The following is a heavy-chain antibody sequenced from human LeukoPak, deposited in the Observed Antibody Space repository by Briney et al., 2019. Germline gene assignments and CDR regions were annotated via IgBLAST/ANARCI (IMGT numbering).Heavy chain of an antibody. Sequence: TGRSLRLSCAASGFTFSSYAMHWVRQAPGKGLEWVAVISYNGSDKYYADSVKGRFTISRDNSKHTLYLQMNSLRAEDTAVYYCARAPDRAAAGAGGTYYFHYWGQGTLVTVSS. D-gene: IGHD6-13*01. CDR3: ARAPDRAAAGAGGTYYFHY. V-gene: IGHV3-30-3*01. CDR2: ISYNGSDK. J-gene: IGHJ4*02. CDR1: GFTFSSYA.